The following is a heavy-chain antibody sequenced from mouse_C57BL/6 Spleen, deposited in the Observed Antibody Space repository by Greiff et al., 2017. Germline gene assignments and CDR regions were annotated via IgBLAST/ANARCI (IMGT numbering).Heavy chain of an antibody. V-gene: IGHV2-5*01. CDR2: IWRGGST. CDR3: AKSYGNYWYFDV. D-gene: IGHD2-1*01. Sequence: QVQLKQSGPGLVQPSQSLSITCTVSGFSLTSYGVHWVRQSPGKGLEWLGVIWRGGSTDYNAAFMSRLSITEDNSKSQVFFKMNSLQADDTAIYYCAKSYGNYWYFDVWGTGTTVTVSS. J-gene: IGHJ1*03. CDR1: GFSLTSYG.